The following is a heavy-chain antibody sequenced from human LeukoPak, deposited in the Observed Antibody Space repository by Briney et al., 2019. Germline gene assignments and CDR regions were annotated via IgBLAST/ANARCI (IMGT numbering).Heavy chain of an antibody. CDR2: ISAYNGNT. J-gene: IGHJ4*02. Sequence: ASVKVSCKASGYTFTSYGISWVRQAPGQGLEWMGWISAYNGNTNYAQKLQGRVTMTTDTSTSTAYMGLRSLRSDDTAVYYCARVRYYYDSNGYSYWGQGTLVTVSS. V-gene: IGHV1-18*01. D-gene: IGHD3-22*01. CDR3: ARVRYYYDSNGYSY. CDR1: GYTFTSYG.